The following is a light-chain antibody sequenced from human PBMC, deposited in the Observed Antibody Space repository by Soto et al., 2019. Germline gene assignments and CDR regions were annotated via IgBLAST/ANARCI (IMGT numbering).Light chain of an antibody. CDR2: EGS. CDR1: SSDVGSYNL. V-gene: IGLV2-23*01. Sequence: QSALTQPASVSGSPGQSITISCTGTSSDVGSYNLVSWYQQHPGKAPKLMIYEGSKGPSGVSNRFSGSKSGNTASLTNSGLQAEDEADYYCCSYAGSSTWVFGGGTKVTVL. CDR3: CSYAGSSTWV. J-gene: IGLJ3*02.